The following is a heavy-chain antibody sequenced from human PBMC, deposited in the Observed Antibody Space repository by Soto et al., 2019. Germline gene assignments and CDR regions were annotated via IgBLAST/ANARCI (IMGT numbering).Heavy chain of an antibody. V-gene: IGHV1-69*04. Sequence: ASVKVSFKASGCTFSSYTISWVRQAPGQGLEWRGRIIAYIGITNYAQKFQGRVTITADTSTRTAYMELRSLRSDDTAVYYCARESPHYYDSSGLDAFDIWG. CDR1: GCTFSSYT. D-gene: IGHD3-22*01. CDR3: ARESPHYYDSSGLDAFDI. CDR2: IIAYIGIT. J-gene: IGHJ3*02.